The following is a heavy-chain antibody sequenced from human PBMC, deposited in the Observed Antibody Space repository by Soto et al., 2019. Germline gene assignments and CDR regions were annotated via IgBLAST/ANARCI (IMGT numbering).Heavy chain of an antibody. CDR3: ARPPYPGCINAVCYPLDY. J-gene: IGHJ4*02. D-gene: IGHD2-8*01. CDR2: INPSGGST. Sequence: QVQLVQSGAEVKKPGASVKISCKASGYTFTSYYMHWVRQAPGQGLEWMGIINPSGGSTNYAQKLQGRDAITRDTSTSTVYMELNSLRSEDTAVYYCARPPYPGCINAVCYPLDYWGQGTLVTVSS. CDR1: GYTFTSYY. V-gene: IGHV1-46*01.